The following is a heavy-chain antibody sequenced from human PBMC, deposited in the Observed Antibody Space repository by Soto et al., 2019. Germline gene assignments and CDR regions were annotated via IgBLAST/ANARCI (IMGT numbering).Heavy chain of an antibody. CDR3: ARHYRSDYYSCYFDY. CDR2: IYYSGST. Sequence: QLQLQESGPGLVKPSETLSLTCTVSGGSISSSSYYWGWIRQPPGKGLEWIGSIYYSGSTYYNPSLKSRVTISVDTSKNQFSLKLSSVTAADTAVYYCARHYRSDYYSCYFDYWGQGTLVTVSS. J-gene: IGHJ4*02. CDR1: GGSISSSSYY. V-gene: IGHV4-39*01. D-gene: IGHD3-22*01.